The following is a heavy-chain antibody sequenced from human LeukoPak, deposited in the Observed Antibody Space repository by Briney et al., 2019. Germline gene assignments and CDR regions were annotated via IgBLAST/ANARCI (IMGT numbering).Heavy chain of an antibody. D-gene: IGHD6-13*01. CDR3: MRGRRYTGSWSPFYYYMDV. J-gene: IGHJ6*03. V-gene: IGHV4-34*01. CDR1: GGSLSGYY. CDR2: INHSGST. Sequence: PSETLSLTCGVFGGSLSGYYWGWIRQSPGKGPEWIGEINHSGSTNSNPSLKSRVTLSVDMSKNQFSLKLSSVTAADTAVYYCMRGRRYTGSWSPFYYYMDVWGKGTTVTVSS.